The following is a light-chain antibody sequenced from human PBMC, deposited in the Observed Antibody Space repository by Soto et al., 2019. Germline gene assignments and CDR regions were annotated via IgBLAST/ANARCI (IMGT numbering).Light chain of an antibody. V-gene: IGKV3-11*01. CDR2: DAS. J-gene: IGKJ4*01. CDR1: QSVSSY. Sequence: ETVLTHSLATLSLSPWERATLSCRASQSVSSYLAWYQQKPGQAPRLLIYDASNRATGIPARFSGSGSGTDFTLTISSLEPADFAVYYCQQRSNWPLTFGGGTKVDIK. CDR3: QQRSNWPLT.